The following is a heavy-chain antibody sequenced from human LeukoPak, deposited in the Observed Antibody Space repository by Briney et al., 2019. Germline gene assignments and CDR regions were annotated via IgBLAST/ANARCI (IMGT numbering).Heavy chain of an antibody. Sequence: GASVKVSCKVSGYTFTDYYMHWVQQAPGKGLEWMGLVDPEDGETIYAEKFQGRATITADTSTDTAYMELSSLRSEDTAVYYCATVGGYDSDSWQGSHAFDIWGQGTMVTVSS. CDR3: ATVGGYDSDSWQGSHAFDI. J-gene: IGHJ3*02. CDR1: GYTFTDYY. CDR2: VDPEDGET. V-gene: IGHV1-69-2*01. D-gene: IGHD5-12*01.